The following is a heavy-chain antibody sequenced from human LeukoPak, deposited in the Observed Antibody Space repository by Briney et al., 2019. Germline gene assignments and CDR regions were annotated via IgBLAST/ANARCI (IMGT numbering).Heavy chain of an antibody. Sequence: GSSVKVSCKASGYTFTSYYMHWVRQAPRHALEGMGIINPSGGSTSYAQKFQGRVTMTRDMSTSTVYMELSSLRSEDTDVYYCARKYCGGDCYYDYFDFWGQGTMVTVSS. J-gene: IGHJ4*02. CDR2: INPSGGST. CDR1: GYTFTSYY. CDR3: ARKYCGGDCYYDYFDF. V-gene: IGHV1-46*01. D-gene: IGHD2-21*02.